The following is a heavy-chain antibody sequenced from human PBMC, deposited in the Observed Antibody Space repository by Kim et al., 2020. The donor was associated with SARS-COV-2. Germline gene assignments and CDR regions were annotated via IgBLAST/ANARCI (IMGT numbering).Heavy chain of an antibody. CDR1: GGSISSSSYY. V-gene: IGHV4-39*01. D-gene: IGHD3-16*02. CDR3: ARQRGSYLSDPFDY. Sequence: SETLSLTCTVSGGSISSSSYYWGWIRQPPGKGLEWIGSMYSSGTAYYSPSLKSRVTISLGTSKNHFSLMLSSVTATDTAVYYCARQRGSYLSDPFDYWG. CDR2: MYSSGTA. J-gene: IGHJ4*01.